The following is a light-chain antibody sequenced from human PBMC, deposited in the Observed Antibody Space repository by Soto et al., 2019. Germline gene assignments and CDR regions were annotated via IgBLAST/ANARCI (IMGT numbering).Light chain of an antibody. CDR1: PDISNY. J-gene: IGKJ4*01. V-gene: IGKV1-33*01. CDR2: DAS. Sequence: DIQMTQSPSSLSASVGDRVTITCQASPDISNYLNWYQQKPGKAPKLLIYDASNLETGVPSRFSGSGSGTDFTFTISSLQPEDIATYYCQQYDNLPLTFGGGTRWISN. CDR3: QQYDNLPLT.